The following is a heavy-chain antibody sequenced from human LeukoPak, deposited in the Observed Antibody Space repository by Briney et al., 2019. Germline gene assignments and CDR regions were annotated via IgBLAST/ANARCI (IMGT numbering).Heavy chain of an antibody. J-gene: IGHJ4*02. Sequence: PGGSLRLSCAASGXTFSGYTVSWVRQAPGKGLEWVSAISGSGGSTSSADSVKGRFTISRDNSKNTLYLQMNSLRAEDTAVYYCAKRDSSGSLPRLFDYWGQGTLVTVSS. D-gene: IGHD6-19*01. CDR2: ISGSGGST. V-gene: IGHV3-23*01. CDR3: AKRDSSGSLPRLFDY. CDR1: GXTFSGYT.